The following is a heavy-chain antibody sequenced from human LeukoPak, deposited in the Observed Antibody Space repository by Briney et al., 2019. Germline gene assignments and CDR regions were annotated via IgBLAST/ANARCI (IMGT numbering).Heavy chain of an antibody. CDR2: INPNSGGT. CDR1: GYTFTGYY. Sequence: ASVKVSCKASGYTFTGYYMHWVRQAPGQGLEWRGWINPNSGGTNYAQKFQGRVTMTRDTPISTAYMELSSLRSEDTAVYYCARAGGYCGRISCPYYFDYWGQGSLVAVSS. J-gene: IGHJ4*02. CDR3: ARAGGYCGRISCPYYFDY. V-gene: IGHV1-2*02. D-gene: IGHD2-15*01.